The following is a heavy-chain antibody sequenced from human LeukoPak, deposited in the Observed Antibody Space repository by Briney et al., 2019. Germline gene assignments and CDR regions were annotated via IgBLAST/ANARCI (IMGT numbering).Heavy chain of an antibody. J-gene: IGHJ6*03. V-gene: IGHV3-23*01. CDR1: GFTFSSYA. CDR2: ISGSGGST. Sequence: GGSLRLSCAASGFTFSSYAMSWVRQAPGKGLEWVSAISGSGGSTYYADSVKGRFTISRDNSKNTLYLQMNSLRADDTAVYYCAKHTSYYYYYMDVWGKGTTVTVSS. CDR3: AKHTSYYYYYMDV. D-gene: IGHD3-3*01.